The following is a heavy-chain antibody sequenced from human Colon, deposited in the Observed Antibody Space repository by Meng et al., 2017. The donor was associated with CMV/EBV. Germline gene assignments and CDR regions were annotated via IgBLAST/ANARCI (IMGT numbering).Heavy chain of an antibody. CDR2: ISSGSSDI. D-gene: IGHD5-18*01. CDR1: GFSFSTYS. CDR3: ASYTWTQLCI. Sequence: ESRKISCAASGFSFSTYSMNWVRQAPGKGLEWVSSISSGSSDIYYADSVKGRFTISRDNAKNSLYLQMDSLRAEDTAVYYCASYTWTQLCIWGQGTLVTVSS. V-gene: IGHV3-21*01. J-gene: IGHJ4*02.